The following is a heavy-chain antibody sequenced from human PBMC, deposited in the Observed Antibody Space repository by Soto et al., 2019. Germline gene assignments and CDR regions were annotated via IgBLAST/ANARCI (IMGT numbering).Heavy chain of an antibody. V-gene: IGHV3-33*01. CDR1: GFTFSSYG. D-gene: IGHD2-15*01. CDR3: ARDRTVVKSGMDV. CDR2: IWYDGSNK. J-gene: IGHJ6*02. Sequence: PGGSLRLSCAASGFTFSSYGMHWVRQAPGKGLEWVAVIWYDGSNKYYADSVKGRFTISRDNSKNTLYLQMNSLRAEDTAVYYCARDRTVVKSGMDVWGQGTTVTVSS.